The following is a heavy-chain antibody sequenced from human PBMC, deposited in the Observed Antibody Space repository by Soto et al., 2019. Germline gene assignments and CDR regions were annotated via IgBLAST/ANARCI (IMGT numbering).Heavy chain of an antibody. CDR1: GYTFTSSG. J-gene: IGHJ5*02. D-gene: IGHD6-19*01. V-gene: IGHV1-18*01. CDR2: INTYNHNT. CDR3: ASLSSSGWYGEGWFDP. Sequence: ASVKVSCKASGYTFTSSGISWVRQAPGQGLEWMGWINTYNHNTNYAQKLQGRVTMATNTSTSTAYMELRSLRSEDTAVYYCASLSSSGWYGEGWFDPWGQGTLVTVSS.